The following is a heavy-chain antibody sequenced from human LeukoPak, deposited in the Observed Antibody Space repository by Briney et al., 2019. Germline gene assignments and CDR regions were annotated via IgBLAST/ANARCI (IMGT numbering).Heavy chain of an antibody. V-gene: IGHV3-48*01. CDR3: ARVRLGGYDPKYYYYLDV. D-gene: IGHD5-12*01. CDR1: GFTFSSYS. J-gene: IGHJ6*03. CDR2: ISSSRSAI. Sequence: GGSLRLSCAASGFTFSSYSMNWVRQAPGKGPEWVSYISSSRSAIYYADSVKGRFTISRDNAKNSLYLQMNSLRAEDTATYYCARVRLGGYDPKYYYYLDVWGKGTTVTVSS.